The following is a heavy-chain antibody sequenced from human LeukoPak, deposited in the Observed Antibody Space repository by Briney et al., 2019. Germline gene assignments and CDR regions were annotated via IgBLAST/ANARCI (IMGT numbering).Heavy chain of an antibody. CDR1: GGTFSSYA. Sequence: SVNVSCMTSGGTFSSYAISWVRQAPGQGLEWMGGIIPIFGTANYAQKFQGRVTITADESTSTAYMELSSLRSEDTAVYYCANYYYDSSGYFQYFDYWGQGTLVTVSS. D-gene: IGHD3-22*01. CDR3: ANYYYDSSGYFQYFDY. J-gene: IGHJ4*02. V-gene: IGHV1-69*13. CDR2: IIPIFGTA.